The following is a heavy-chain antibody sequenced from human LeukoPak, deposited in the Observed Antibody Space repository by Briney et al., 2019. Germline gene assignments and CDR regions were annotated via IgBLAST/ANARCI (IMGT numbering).Heavy chain of an antibody. CDR3: ARDSVPSLYSSSWYPYFQH. Sequence: GGSLRLSCAASGFTFSSYAMHWVRQAPGKGLEYVSAICSNGGSTYYANSVKGRFTISRDNSKNTLYLQMGSLRAEDMAVYYCARDSVPSLYSSSWYPYFQHWGQGTLVTVSS. J-gene: IGHJ1*01. CDR2: ICSNGGST. V-gene: IGHV3-64*01. CDR1: GFTFSSYA. D-gene: IGHD6-13*01.